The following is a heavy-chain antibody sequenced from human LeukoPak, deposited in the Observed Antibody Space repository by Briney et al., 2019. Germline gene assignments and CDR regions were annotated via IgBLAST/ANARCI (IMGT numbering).Heavy chain of an antibody. CDR1: GFTFSSYS. Sequence: QSGGSLRLSCAASGFTFSSYSMNWVRQAPGKGLEWVSYISSSSSTIYYADSVKGRFTISRDNAKNSLYLQMNSLRAEDTAVYYCAAHRIVTYYYDSSGTNEKTYFDYWGQGTLVTVSS. J-gene: IGHJ4*02. CDR3: AAHRIVTYYYDSSGTNEKTYFDY. V-gene: IGHV3-48*01. D-gene: IGHD3-22*01. CDR2: ISSSSSTI.